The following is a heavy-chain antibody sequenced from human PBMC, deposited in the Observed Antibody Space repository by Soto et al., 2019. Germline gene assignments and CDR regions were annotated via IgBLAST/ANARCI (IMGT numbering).Heavy chain of an antibody. CDR2: INHSGST. V-gene: IGHV4-34*01. Sequence: QVQLQQWGAGLLKPSETLSLTCAVYGGSFSGYYWSWIRQPPGKGLEWIGEINHSGSTNYTPSLKRLVTLLVDTCKNQFSLKLSSVTAADTAVYYCARYGIFGVVPVHDYWSQGTLVTVSS. J-gene: IGHJ4*02. D-gene: IGHD3-3*02. CDR3: ARYGIFGVVPVHDY. CDR1: GGSFSGYY.